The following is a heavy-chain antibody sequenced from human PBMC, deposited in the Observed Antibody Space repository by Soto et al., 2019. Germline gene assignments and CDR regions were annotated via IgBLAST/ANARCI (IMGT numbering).Heavy chain of an antibody. CDR3: ARALSRSGDFWSGYPRWFDP. CDR2: IYYSGST. D-gene: IGHD3-3*01. V-gene: IGHV4-30-4*01. J-gene: IGHJ5*02. Sequence: TLSLTCTVSGGSISSGDYYWSWIRQPPGKGLEWIGYIYYSGSTYYNPSLKSRVTISVDTSKNQFSLKLSSVTAADTAVYYCARALSRSGDFWSGYPRWFDPWGQGTLVTVSS. CDR1: GGSISSGDYY.